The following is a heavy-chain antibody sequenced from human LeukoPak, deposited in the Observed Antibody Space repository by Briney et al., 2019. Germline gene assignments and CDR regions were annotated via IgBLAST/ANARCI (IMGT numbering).Heavy chain of an antibody. CDR2: ISYDGSNK. CDR3: ARDPTYSYGYYYYYYAMDV. CDR1: GFTFSSYA. J-gene: IGHJ6*02. Sequence: GGSLRLSCAASGFTFSSYAMHWVRQAPGKGLEWVAVISYDGSNKYYADSVKGRFTISRDNSKNTLYLQMNSLRAEDTAAYYSARDPTYSYGYYYYYYAMDVWGQGTTVTVSS. D-gene: IGHD5-18*01. V-gene: IGHV3-30*04.